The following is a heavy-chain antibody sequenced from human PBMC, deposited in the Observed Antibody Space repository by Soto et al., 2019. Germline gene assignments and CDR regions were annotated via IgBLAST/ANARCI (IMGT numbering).Heavy chain of an antibody. Sequence: ASVKVSCKASGYTFTSYDINWVRQATGQGLEWMGWMNPSSGNTGYAQKFQGRVTMTRNTSISTAYMELSSLRSEDTAVYYCARVRTGGYSGYDNYYYYYMDVWGKGTTVTVSS. CDR1: GYTFTSYD. V-gene: IGHV1-8*01. CDR2: MNPSSGNT. D-gene: IGHD5-12*01. J-gene: IGHJ6*03. CDR3: ARVRTGGYSGYDNYYYYYMDV.